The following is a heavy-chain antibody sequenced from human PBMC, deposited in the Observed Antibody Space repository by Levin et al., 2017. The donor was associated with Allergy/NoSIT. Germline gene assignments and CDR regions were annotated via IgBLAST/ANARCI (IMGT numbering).Heavy chain of an antibody. CDR2: IYPGDSDT. D-gene: IGHD4-17*01. J-gene: IGHJ6*02. CDR3: ERGRDYGDDFYYGMDV. CDR1: GYSFTRYW. V-gene: IGHV5-51*01. Sequence: GESLKISCKGSGYSFTRYWIGWVRQMPGKGLEWMGIIYPGDSDTRYSPSSQGQVTISADKTTSTAYLRWRSLKASDTAMYYCERGRDYGDDFYYGMDVWGQGTTVTVS.